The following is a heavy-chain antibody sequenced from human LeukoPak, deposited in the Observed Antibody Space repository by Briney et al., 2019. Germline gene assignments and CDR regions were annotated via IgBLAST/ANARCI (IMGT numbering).Heavy chain of an antibody. CDR1: GFTFSTYW. Sequence: SGGSLRLSCAASGFTFSTYWMSWVRQAPGKGLEWVANIKQGGSEKYYVDSVKGRFTISRDNAKNSLYLQMNSLRAEDTAVYYCEADDSSHDYWGQGTLVTVSS. CDR3: EADDSSHDY. J-gene: IGHJ4*02. D-gene: IGHD3-22*01. CDR2: IKQGGSEK. V-gene: IGHV3-7*01.